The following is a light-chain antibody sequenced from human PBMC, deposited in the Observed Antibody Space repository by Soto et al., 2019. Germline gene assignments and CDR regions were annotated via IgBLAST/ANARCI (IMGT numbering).Light chain of an antibody. CDR3: QHYNSYSEA. V-gene: IGKV1-5*03. Sequence: DIQMTQSPSTLSGSVGERVTITCRASQTISSWLAWYQQKPGKAPKLLIYKASTLKSGVTSRFSGSGSGTEFTLTISSLQPDDFATDYCQHYNSYSEAFGQGTKVDIK. CDR2: KAS. CDR1: QTISSW. J-gene: IGKJ1*01.